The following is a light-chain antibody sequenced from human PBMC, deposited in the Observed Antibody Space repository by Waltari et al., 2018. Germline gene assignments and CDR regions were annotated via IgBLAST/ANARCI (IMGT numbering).Light chain of an antibody. Sequence: IQMSQSPPSLSASAGDRVNITCRASQNINNFLNWYQQNAGKPPRLLIYRASSLQSGVPSRFSVGGSGTDFTLTISSLQPEDFATYYCQQNHSPPHTFGPGTRLNIK. CDR1: QNINNF. J-gene: IGKJ5*01. V-gene: IGKV1-39*01. CDR3: QQNHSPPHT. CDR2: RAS.